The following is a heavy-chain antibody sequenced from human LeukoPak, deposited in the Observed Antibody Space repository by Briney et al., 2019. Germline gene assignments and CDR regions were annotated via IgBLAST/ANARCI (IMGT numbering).Heavy chain of an antibody. D-gene: IGHD2-2*01. CDR2: IYYSGST. V-gene: IGHV4-30-4*01. CDR1: GGSISSGDYY. Sequence: SQTLSLTCTVSGGSISSGDYYWSWIRQPPGKGLEWIGYIYYSGSTCYNPSLKSRVTISVDTSKNQFSLKLSSVTAADTAVYYCARGPLYCSSTSCSQYNWFDPWGQGTLVTVSS. CDR3: ARGPLYCSSTSCSQYNWFDP. J-gene: IGHJ5*02.